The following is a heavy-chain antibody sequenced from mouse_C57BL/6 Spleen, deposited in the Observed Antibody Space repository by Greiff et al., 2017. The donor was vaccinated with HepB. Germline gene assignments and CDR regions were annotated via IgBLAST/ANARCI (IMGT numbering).Heavy chain of an antibody. Sequence: EVQVVESGGGLVKPGGSLKLSCAASGFTFSSYAMSWVRQTPEKRLEWVATISDGGSYTYYPDNVKGRFTISRDKAKNNLYLQMSHLKSEDTAMYYCAREGYYSNSHFDYWGQGTTLTVSS. J-gene: IGHJ2*01. V-gene: IGHV5-4*01. CDR3: AREGYYSNSHFDY. D-gene: IGHD2-5*01. CDR2: ISDGGSYT. CDR1: GFTFSSYA.